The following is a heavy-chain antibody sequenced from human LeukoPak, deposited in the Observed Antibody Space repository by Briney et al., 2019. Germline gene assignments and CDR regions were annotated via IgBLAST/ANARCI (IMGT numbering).Heavy chain of an antibody. D-gene: IGHD3-16*01. J-gene: IGHJ6*03. Sequence: GGSLRLSCAASGFSFSRKAMSWVRQAPGKGLEWVSASSGGDTTYYADSVKGRFTISRDNAKNSLYMQMNSLRAEDTAVYYCARVMSASVWRSYGSYYYYYYMDIWGKGTTVTVSS. V-gene: IGHV3-69-1*01. CDR2: SSGGDTT. CDR1: GFSFSRKA. CDR3: ARVMSASVWRSYGSYYYYYYMDI.